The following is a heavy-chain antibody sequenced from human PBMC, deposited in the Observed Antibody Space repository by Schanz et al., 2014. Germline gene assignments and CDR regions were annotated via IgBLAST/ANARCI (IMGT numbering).Heavy chain of an antibody. CDR3: ARDRRNADLDY. CDR1: GFSFSSYA. J-gene: IGHJ4*02. V-gene: IGHV3-23*01. Sequence: EVQLLESGGGLVQPGGSLRLSCATSGFSFSSYAINWVRQAPGKGLEWVSGISGSGASTYYADSVKGRFTISRDNSNKTVDLQMNSLRAEDTALYYCARDRRNADLDYWGQGTLVTGSS. D-gene: IGHD1-1*01. CDR2: ISGSGAST.